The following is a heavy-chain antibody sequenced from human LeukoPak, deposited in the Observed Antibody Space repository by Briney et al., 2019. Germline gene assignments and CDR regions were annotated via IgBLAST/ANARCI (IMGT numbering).Heavy chain of an antibody. Sequence: GGSLRFSCGALGFIFRAFTMNWVRKAPGKGLEWASLFSRNGVTTYYAESVKGRFTISRDNAKNSLYLQMNSLRAEDTAVYYCARSSRELRGYAPWEVMPPFDYWGQGTLVTVSS. CDR1: GFIFRAFT. CDR2: FSRNGVTT. V-gene: IGHV3-43*01. CDR3: ARSSRELRGYAPWEVMPPFDY. J-gene: IGHJ4*02. D-gene: IGHD4-23*01.